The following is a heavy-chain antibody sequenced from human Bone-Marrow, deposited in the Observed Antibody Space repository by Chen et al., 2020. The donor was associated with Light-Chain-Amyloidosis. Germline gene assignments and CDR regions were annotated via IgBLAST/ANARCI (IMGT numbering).Heavy chain of an antibody. CDR3: GTLGDHSDESGHRFSAFDS. D-gene: IGHD3-16*01. J-gene: IGHJ3*02. CDR1: GGTFSGFY. Sequence: QVRLQQWGAGVLKPSETLSLTCSVYGGTFSGFYWTWIRQAPGKGLEWIVEITHGGATTYNPTLKSRVTVAVDFSKCQFSLRLASVTAPETPVSYCGTLGDHSDESGHRFSAFDSWSQGTMVAISS. V-gene: IGHV4-34*02. CDR2: ITHGGAT.